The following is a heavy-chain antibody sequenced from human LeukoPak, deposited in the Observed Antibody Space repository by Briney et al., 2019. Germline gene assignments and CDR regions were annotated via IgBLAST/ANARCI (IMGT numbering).Heavy chain of an antibody. CDR1: GGSISSGSYY. CDR2: IYTSGST. J-gene: IGHJ5*02. D-gene: IGHD6-13*01. V-gene: IGHV4-61*02. Sequence: SETLSLTCTVSGGSISSGSYYWSWIRQPAGKGLEGIGRIYTSGSTNYNPSLKSRVTISVDTSKNQFALKLSSVTAADTAVHYCARERISSSWYSLNWFDPWGQGTLVTVSS. CDR3: ARERISSSWYSLNWFDP.